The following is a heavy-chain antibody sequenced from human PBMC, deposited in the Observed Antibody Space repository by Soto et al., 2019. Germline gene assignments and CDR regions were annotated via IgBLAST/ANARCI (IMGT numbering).Heavy chain of an antibody. CDR2: VNPNPGGT. CDR3: ARQLAYRAADCYTEPIDY. J-gene: IGHJ4*02. CDR1: GYSLTVYY. V-gene: IGHV1-2*02. Sequence: QAQLVQSGAEVTKPGASVKVSCEASGYSLTVYYIHWVRQAPGQGLEWMGWVNPNPGGTKYAQKFQGTVTMTRDTSSNTAYMELSRLRSDDTDVYYCARQLAYRAADCYTEPIDYWGQGTLVTVSS. D-gene: IGHD2-21*02.